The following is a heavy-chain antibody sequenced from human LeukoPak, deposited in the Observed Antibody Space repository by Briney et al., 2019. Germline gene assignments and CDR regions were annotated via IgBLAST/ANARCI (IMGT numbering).Heavy chain of an antibody. CDR3: ARTYYDILTGYYYGMGV. Sequence: PSETLSLTCTVSGGSISSGDYYWSWIRQPPGKGLEWIGYIYYSGSTYYNPSLKSRVTISVDTSKNQFSLKLSSVTAADTAVYYCARTYYDILTGYYYGMGVWGQGTTVTVSS. CDR2: IYYSGST. D-gene: IGHD3-9*01. J-gene: IGHJ6*02. CDR1: GGSISSGDYY. V-gene: IGHV4-30-4*01.